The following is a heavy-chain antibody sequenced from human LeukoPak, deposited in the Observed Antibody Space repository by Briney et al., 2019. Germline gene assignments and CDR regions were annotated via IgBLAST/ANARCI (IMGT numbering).Heavy chain of an antibody. CDR1: GGSISSSSYY. CDR2: IYYSGST. CDR3: ARGSVDIVATIGGGYYYYYMDV. J-gene: IGHJ6*03. V-gene: IGHV4-30-4*08. Sequence: SETLSLTCTVSGGSISSSSYYWSWIRQPPGKGLEWIGYIYYSGSTYYNPSLKSRVTISVDTSKNQFSLKLSSVTAADTAVYYCARGSVDIVATIGGGYYYYYMDVWGKGATVTVSS. D-gene: IGHD5-12*01.